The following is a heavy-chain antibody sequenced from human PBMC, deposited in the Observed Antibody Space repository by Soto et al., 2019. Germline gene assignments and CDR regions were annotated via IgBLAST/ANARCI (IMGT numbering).Heavy chain of an antibody. Sequence: GGSLRLSCAASGFTFTRYSMNWVRQAPGEGLEWVSSISSTTNYIYYGDSMKGRFTISRDNAKNSLYLEMNSLRAEDTAVYYCARESEDLTSNFDYWGQGTLVTVSS. CDR2: ISSTTNYI. J-gene: IGHJ4*02. CDR1: GFTFTRYS. CDR3: ARESEDLTSNFDY. V-gene: IGHV3-21*06.